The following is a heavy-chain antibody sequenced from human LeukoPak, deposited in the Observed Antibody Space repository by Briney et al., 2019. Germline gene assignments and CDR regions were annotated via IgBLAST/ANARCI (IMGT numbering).Heavy chain of an antibody. CDR2: ISGNGDTT. Sequence: GGSLRLSCAASGFTFRNYAMSWVRQAPGKGLEWVSGISGNGDTTFYADSVRGRFTISRDDSKNTLYLQMNSLRADDTAIYYCAKILSGWNAPFDYWGQGTLVTVSS. V-gene: IGHV3-23*01. CDR3: AKILSGWNAPFDY. D-gene: IGHD1-1*01. CDR1: GFTFRNYA. J-gene: IGHJ4*02.